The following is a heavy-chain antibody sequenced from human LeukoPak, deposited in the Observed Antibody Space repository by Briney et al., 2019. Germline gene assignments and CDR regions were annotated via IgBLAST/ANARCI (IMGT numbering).Heavy chain of an antibody. V-gene: IGHV3-23*01. CDR1: GFTFSSYA. J-gene: IGHJ4*02. Sequence: GGSLRLSCAASGFTFSSYAMSWVRQAPGKGLEWVSAVSASGGNTYYADSVKGRFTISRDNSKNTLYLQVNSLRAEDTAVYYCGKGLYHDYSGIGDYWGQRTLVTVSS. CDR3: GKGLYHDYSGIGDY. D-gene: IGHD3-16*01. CDR2: VSASGGNT.